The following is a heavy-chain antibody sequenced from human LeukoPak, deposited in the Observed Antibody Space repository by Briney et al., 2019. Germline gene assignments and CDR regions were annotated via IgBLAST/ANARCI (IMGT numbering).Heavy chain of an antibody. CDR3: ATPPPPMVRGVIITSSFFDY. CDR2: FDPEDGET. J-gene: IGHJ4*02. CDR1: GYTLTELS. Sequence: ASVKVSCEVSGYTLTELSMHWARQAPGKGLEWMGGFDPEDGETIYAQKFQGRVTMTEDTSTDTAYMELSSLRSEDTAVYYCATPPPPMVRGVIITSSFFDYWGQGTLVTVSS. D-gene: IGHD3-10*01. V-gene: IGHV1-24*01.